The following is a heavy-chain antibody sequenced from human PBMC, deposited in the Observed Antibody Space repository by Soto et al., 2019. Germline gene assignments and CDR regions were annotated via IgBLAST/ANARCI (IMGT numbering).Heavy chain of an antibody. CDR3: AIPRWGYSSTFDY. CDR1: GGTFSSYT. D-gene: IGHD4-4*01. Sequence: QVQLVQSGAEVKKPGSSVKVSCKASGGTFSSYTISWVRQAPGQGLEWMGRIIPILGIANYAQKFQGRVTITADKSTSAAYMELSSLRSEDTAVYYCAIPRWGYSSTFDYWGQGTLVTVSS. J-gene: IGHJ4*02. CDR2: IIPILGIA. V-gene: IGHV1-69*02.